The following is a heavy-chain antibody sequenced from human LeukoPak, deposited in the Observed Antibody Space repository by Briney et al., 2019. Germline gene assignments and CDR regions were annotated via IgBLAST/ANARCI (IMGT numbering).Heavy chain of an antibody. V-gene: IGHV3-73*01. CDR2: IRSKANSYAT. J-gene: IGHJ5*02. Sequence: VGCLRLSSAPSRVTFSGAAIHWVRQASGKGRGWVGRIRSKANSYATTYAASVKGRFTISRDDKKNTAYLHMISLKTEDTAVYYCNRHSSSWFHNWFDPWGQGPLVTVSS. CDR3: NRHSSSWFHNWFDP. CDR1: RVTFSGAA. D-gene: IGHD6-13*01.